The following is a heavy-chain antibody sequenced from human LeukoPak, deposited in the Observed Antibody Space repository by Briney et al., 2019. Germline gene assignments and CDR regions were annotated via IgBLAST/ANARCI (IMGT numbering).Heavy chain of an antibody. Sequence: SETLSLTCTVSGGSISSYYWSWIRQPPGKGLEWIGYIYYSGSTNYNPSLKSRVTISVDTSKNQFSLKLSSVTAADTAVYYCARDYDSSGLAYWGQGTLVTVSS. J-gene: IGHJ4*02. CDR3: ARDYDSSGLAY. CDR1: GGSISSYY. V-gene: IGHV4-59*01. CDR2: IYYSGST. D-gene: IGHD3-22*01.